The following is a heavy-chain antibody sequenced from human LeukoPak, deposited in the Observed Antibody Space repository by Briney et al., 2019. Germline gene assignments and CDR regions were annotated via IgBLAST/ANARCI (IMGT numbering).Heavy chain of an antibody. CDR2: INHSGST. CDR3: ARHGIARTFDY. D-gene: IGHD3-3*01. CDR1: GGSFSGYY. V-gene: IGHV4-34*01. Sequence: SETLSLTCAVYGGSFSGYYWSWLRQPPGKGLEWIGEINHSGSTNYNPSLKSRVTISVDTPKNQFSLKLSSVTAADTAVYYCARHGIARTFDYWGQGTLVTVSS. J-gene: IGHJ4*02.